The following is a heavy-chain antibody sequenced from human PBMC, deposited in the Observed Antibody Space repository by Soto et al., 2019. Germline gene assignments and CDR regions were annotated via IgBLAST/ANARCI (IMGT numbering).Heavy chain of an antibody. V-gene: IGHV4-59*01. Sequence: SETLSLTCTVSGGSISSYYWSWIRQPPGKGLEWIGYIYYSGSTNYNPSLKSRVTISVDTSKNQFSLKLSSVTAADTAVYYCARGYSSSSGDYWGQGTLVTVSS. J-gene: IGHJ4*02. CDR1: GGSISSYY. CDR2: IYYSGST. CDR3: ARGYSSSSGDY. D-gene: IGHD6-6*01.